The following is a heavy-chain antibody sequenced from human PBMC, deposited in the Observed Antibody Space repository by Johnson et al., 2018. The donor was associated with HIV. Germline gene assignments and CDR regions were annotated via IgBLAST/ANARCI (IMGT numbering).Heavy chain of an antibody. CDR2: ISYDGSNK. V-gene: IGHV3-30-3*01. J-gene: IGHJ3*02. CDR3: ARHKGQQYDTFDI. Sequence: VQLVESGGGVVHPGRSLRLSCAASGFTFSSYAMHWVRQAPGKGLEWVAVISYDGSNKYYAEFVKGRFTISRDNSKNTLYLQMTSLRAGDTAVYYCARHKGQQYDTFDIWGQGTMVTVSS. CDR1: GFTFSSYA. D-gene: IGHD6-13*01.